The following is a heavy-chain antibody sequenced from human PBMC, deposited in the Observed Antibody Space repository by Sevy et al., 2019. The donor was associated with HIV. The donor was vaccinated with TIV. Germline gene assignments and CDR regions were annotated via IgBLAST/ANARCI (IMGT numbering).Heavy chain of an antibody. D-gene: IGHD5-18*01. Sequence: GGSLRLSCAASGFSVNSNYMTWVRQAPGKGLEGVSVIYSDETTYHADSVKDRFTISRDNSKNMLYLQMSSLRAEDTAIHYCARGKSGYGYALNYWGQGTLVTVSS. J-gene: IGHJ4*02. CDR3: ARGKSGYGYALNY. V-gene: IGHV3-66*01. CDR1: GFSVNSNY. CDR2: IYSDETT.